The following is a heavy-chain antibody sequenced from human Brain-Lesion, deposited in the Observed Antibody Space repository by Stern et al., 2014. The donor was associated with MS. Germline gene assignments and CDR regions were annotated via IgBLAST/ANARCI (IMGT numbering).Heavy chain of an antibody. CDR3: ARGRSDKYYGLDV. V-gene: IGHV3-48*02. Sequence: VQSGGALRLFCSASEFTVDSYSMGLLRQVTGKGREYVSHVIRGGGTLQYADPVRGRFTISRDSAMNSLFLQMNSLRDEDSGVYYCARGRSDKYYGLDVWGQGTTVTVS. CDR1: EFTVDSYS. J-gene: IGHJ6*02. CDR2: VIRGGGTL.